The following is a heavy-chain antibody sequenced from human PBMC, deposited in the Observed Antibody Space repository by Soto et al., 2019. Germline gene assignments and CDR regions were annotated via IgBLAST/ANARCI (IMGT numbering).Heavy chain of an antibody. D-gene: IGHD3-22*01. CDR3: PRGSYYYDGSVYYHY. J-gene: IGHJ4*02. CDR1: GGSISSSSYY. V-gene: IGHV4-39*01. CDR2: IYYSGST. Sequence: SETLSLTCTVSGGSISSSSYYWGWIRQPPGKGLEWIGSIYYSGSTYYNPSLKSRVTISVGTSKNQFSLKLSSVTAADTAVYYCPRGSYYYDGSVYYHYWGQGTLVTVSS.